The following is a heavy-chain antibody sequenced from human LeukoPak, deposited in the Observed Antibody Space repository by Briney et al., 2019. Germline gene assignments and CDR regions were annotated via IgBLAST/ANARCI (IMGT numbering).Heavy chain of an antibody. CDR2: ISYDGSNK. J-gene: IGHJ6*02. Sequence: GGSLRLSCAASGFTFSSYGMHWVRQAPGKGLDWVAVISYDGSNKYYADSVKGRFTISRDNSKNTLYLQMNSLRAEDTAVYYCAKVRTVTVYYYHYGMDVWGQGTTVTVSS. CDR1: GFTFSSYG. CDR3: AKVRTVTVYYYHYGMDV. D-gene: IGHD4-17*01. V-gene: IGHV3-30*18.